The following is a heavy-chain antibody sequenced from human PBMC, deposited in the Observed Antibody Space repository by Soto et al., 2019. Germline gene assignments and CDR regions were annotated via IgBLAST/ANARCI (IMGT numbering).Heavy chain of an antibody. CDR3: ARDLGTTSDTSLFDY. J-gene: IGHJ4*02. D-gene: IGHD3-16*01. CDR2: IWDDGSDR. V-gene: IGHV3-33*01. CDR1: GFTFRSYG. Sequence: QVQLVESGGGVVQPGRSLRLSCAASGFTFRSYGMHWVRQAPGKGLEWVAVIWDDGSDRRYADSVKGRFTISRDNSKNTLYLHLISLRAEDTAIYYCARDLGTTSDTSLFDYWGQGTLVTVSS.